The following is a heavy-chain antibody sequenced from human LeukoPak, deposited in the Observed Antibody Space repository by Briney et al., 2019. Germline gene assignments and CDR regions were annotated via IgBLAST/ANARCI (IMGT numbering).Heavy chain of an antibody. D-gene: IGHD6-19*01. CDR1: GFTFDDYA. Sequence: PGGSLRLSCAASGFTFDDYAMHWVRQAPGKGLEWVSGISWNSGSIGYADSVKGRFTISKDNAKNSLYLQMNSLRAEDTALYYCAKDGGQQRLYWSYGMDVWGQGTTVTVSS. CDR3: AKDGGQQRLYWSYGMDV. J-gene: IGHJ6*02. V-gene: IGHV3-9*01. CDR2: ISWNSGSI.